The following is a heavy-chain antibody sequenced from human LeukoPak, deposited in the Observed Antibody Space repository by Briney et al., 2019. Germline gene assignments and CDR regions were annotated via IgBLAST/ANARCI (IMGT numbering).Heavy chain of an antibody. D-gene: IGHD2-2*03. CDR1: GGSISNYY. Sequence: PSETLSLTCTVSGGSISNYYWSWIRQPPGKGLEWVGEINHSGSTNYNPSLKSRVTISVDTSKNQFSLKLSSVTAADTAVYYCAISGYCSSTSCYDFDYWGQGTLVTVSS. CDR2: INHSGST. V-gene: IGHV4-34*01. CDR3: AISGYCSSTSCYDFDY. J-gene: IGHJ4*02.